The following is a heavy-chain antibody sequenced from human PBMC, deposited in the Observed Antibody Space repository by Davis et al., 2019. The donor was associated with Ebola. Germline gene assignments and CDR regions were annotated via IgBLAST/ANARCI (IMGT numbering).Heavy chain of an antibody. J-gene: IGHJ6*02. CDR3: ARGHHGLEV. V-gene: IGHV3-7*03. CDR1: GFTFSSYA. Sequence: GGSLRLSCAASGFTFSSYAMHWVRQAPGKGLEWVAHIDRDGIEKFYVDSVKGRFSISRDNAKTSLYLQMNGLSAEDTALYYCARGHHGLEVWGQGTTVTVSS. CDR2: IDRDGIEK.